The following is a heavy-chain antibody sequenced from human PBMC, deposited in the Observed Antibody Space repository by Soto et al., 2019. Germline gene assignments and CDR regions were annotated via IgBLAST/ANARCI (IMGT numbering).Heavy chain of an antibody. CDR2: INHSGST. CDR1: GGSFSGYY. V-gene: IGHV4-34*01. J-gene: IGHJ3*02. CDR3: ARATRRKYCSGGSCYFVWGAFDI. Sequence: PSETLSLTCAVYGGSFSGYYWSWIRQPPGKGLEWTGEINHSGSTNYNPSLKSRVTISVDTSKNQFSLKLSSVTAADTAVYYCARATRRKYCSGGSCYFVWGAFDIWGQGTMVTVSS. D-gene: IGHD2-15*01.